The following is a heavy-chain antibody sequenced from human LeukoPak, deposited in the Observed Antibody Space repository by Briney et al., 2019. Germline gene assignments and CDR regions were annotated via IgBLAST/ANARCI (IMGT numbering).Heavy chain of an antibody. CDR2: ISSSSSTI. CDR3: ARDGARGVSPELPDY. Sequence: PGGSLRLSCAASGFSFSSYWMSWVRQAPGKGLEWVSYISSSSSTIYYADSVKGRFTISRDNAKNSLYLQMNSLRAEDTAVYYCARDGARGVSPELPDYWGQGTLVTVSS. J-gene: IGHJ4*02. D-gene: IGHD3-10*01. V-gene: IGHV3-48*01. CDR1: GFSFSSYW.